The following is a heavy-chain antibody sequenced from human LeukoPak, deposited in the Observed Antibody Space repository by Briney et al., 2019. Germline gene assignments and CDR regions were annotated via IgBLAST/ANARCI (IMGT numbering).Heavy chain of an antibody. CDR1: GYTFTGFH. D-gene: IGHD3-10*01. CDR2: INPNSGDT. CDR3: ARRHGSGTHYYGVDP. J-gene: IGHJ5*02. V-gene: IGHV1-2*02. Sequence: ASVKVSCKASGYTFTGFHMHWVRQAPGQGLEWMGTINPNSGDTNYAQNLQGRVTLTRDTSLNTAYMELSSLRSDDTAVYYCARRHGSGTHYYGVDPWGQGTQVTVSS.